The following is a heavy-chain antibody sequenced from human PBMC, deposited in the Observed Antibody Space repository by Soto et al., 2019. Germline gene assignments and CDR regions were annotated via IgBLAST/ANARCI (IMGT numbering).Heavy chain of an antibody. D-gene: IGHD6-19*01. J-gene: IGHJ2*01. Sequence: QVQLQESGPGLVKPSGTLSLTCAVSSGSISSSNWWSWVRQPPGKGLEWIGEIYHSGSTNYNPSLKSRVTISVDKSKNQFSLKLSSVTAADTAVYYCARVRRYSSGWYSNWYFDLWGRGTLVTVSS. CDR1: SGSISSSNW. CDR2: IYHSGST. V-gene: IGHV4-4*02. CDR3: ARVRRYSSGWYSNWYFDL.